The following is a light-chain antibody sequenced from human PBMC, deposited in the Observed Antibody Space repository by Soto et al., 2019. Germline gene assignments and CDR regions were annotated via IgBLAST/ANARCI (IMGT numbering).Light chain of an antibody. J-gene: IGKJ2*01. CDR2: GAS. CDR3: QLYGDSPMYT. Sequence: EIVLTQSPGTLSLSPGERATLSCRASQSVSDSSLAWYHQKPGQAPRLLIYGASRRATGIPDTFSGSGSGTDFTLTISSLEPEDFAVYYCQLYGDSPMYTFGRGTKLEIK. V-gene: IGKV3-20*01. CDR1: QSVSDSS.